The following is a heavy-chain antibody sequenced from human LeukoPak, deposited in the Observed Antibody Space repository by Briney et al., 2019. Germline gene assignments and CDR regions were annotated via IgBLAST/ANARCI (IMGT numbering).Heavy chain of an antibody. D-gene: IGHD3-16*01. CDR2: ISGIGGAT. CDR1: VFTFSSYA. CDR3: AKDLTFGGEYYFDY. Sequence: VGCLRPSCAASVFTFSSYAMSSVPQAPRKRLWRGSGISGIGGATYYADSVKGRFTITRDNSKNTLYLQMNSLRAEDTAVYYCAKDLTFGGEYYFDYWGQGTLVTVSS. V-gene: IGHV3-23*01. J-gene: IGHJ4*02.